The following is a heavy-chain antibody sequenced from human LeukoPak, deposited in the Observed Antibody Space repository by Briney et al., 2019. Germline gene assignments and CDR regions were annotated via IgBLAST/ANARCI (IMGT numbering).Heavy chain of an antibody. CDR1: GASFSNYY. D-gene: IGHD3-22*01. CDR2: INHSGST. Sequence: PSETLSLTCAVYGASFSNYYWSWIRQPPGKGLEWIGEINHSGSTNYNPSLKSRVTISVDTSKNQFSLKLSSVTAADTAVYYCANLYYYDSSTYSSADYWGQGTLVTVSS. J-gene: IGHJ4*02. V-gene: IGHV4-34*01. CDR3: ANLYYYDSSTYSSADY.